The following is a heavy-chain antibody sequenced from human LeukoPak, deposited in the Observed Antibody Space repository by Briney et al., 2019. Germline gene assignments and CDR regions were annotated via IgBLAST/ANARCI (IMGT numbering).Heavy chain of an antibody. D-gene: IGHD2-2*01. CDR3: AALPSH. CDR2: FDPEDNET. J-gene: IGHJ4*02. V-gene: IGHV1-24*01. CDR1: GYSLTKLS. Sequence: VSVKVSCKVSGYSLTKLSLHWVRQAPGKGLEWMGGFDPEDNETLSSEKFQGRVIITEDTSTDSSNMELRNLRIDDTAIYYCAALPSHWGQGTLVTVSS.